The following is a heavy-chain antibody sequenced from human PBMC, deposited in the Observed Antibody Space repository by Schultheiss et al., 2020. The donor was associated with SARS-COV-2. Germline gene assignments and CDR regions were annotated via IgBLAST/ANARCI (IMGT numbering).Heavy chain of an antibody. J-gene: IGHJ3*02. CDR2: INPNSGGT. Sequence: ASVKVSCKASGYTFTGYYMHWVRQAPGQGLEWMGRINPNSGGTNYAQKFQGRVTITADESTSTAYMELSSLRSEDTAVYYCARDKTVTYGEGAFDIWGQGTMVTVSS. CDR3: ARDKTVTYGEGAFDI. CDR1: GYTFTGYY. V-gene: IGHV1-2*06. D-gene: IGHD4-17*01.